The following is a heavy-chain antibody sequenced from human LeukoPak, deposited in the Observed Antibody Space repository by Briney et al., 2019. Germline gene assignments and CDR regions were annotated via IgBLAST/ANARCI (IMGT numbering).Heavy chain of an antibody. Sequence: ASVKVSCKASGYTFTGYYMHWVRQAPGQGLEWMGWINPNSGGTNYAQKFQGRVTMTRDTSISTAYMELSRLRSDDTAVYYCARVRITMVRGVIISNGFDIWGHGTMVTVSS. D-gene: IGHD3-10*01. J-gene: IGHJ3*02. CDR3: ARVRITMVRGVIISNGFDI. CDR1: GYTFTGYY. CDR2: INPNSGGT. V-gene: IGHV1-2*02.